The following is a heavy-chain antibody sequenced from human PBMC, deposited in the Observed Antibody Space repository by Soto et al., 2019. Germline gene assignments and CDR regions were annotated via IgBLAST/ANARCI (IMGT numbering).Heavy chain of an antibody. CDR2: INPSGGST. J-gene: IGHJ3*02. V-gene: IGHV1-46*01. CDR1: GYTFTSYY. CDR3: ARAAGYSSGWYTITASDAFDI. Sequence: ASVKVSCKASGYTFTSYYMHWVRQAPGQGLEWKGIINPSGGSTSYAQKFQGRVTMTRDTSTSTVYMELSSLRSEDTAVYYCARAAGYSSGWYTITASDAFDIWGQGTMVTVSS. D-gene: IGHD6-19*01.